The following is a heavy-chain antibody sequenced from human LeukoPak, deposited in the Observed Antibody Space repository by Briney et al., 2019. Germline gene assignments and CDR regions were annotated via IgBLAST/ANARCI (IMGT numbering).Heavy chain of an antibody. D-gene: IGHD6-13*01. V-gene: IGHV4-34*01. CDR3: ARGRYSSSWSNYYYYYGMDV. Sequence: SETLSLTCAAYGGSFSGYYWSWIRQPPGKGLEWIGEINHSGSTNYNPSLKSRVTISVDTPKNQFSLKLSSVTAADTAVYYCARGRYSSSWSNYYYYYGMDVWGQGTTVTVSS. J-gene: IGHJ6*02. CDR1: GGSFSGYY. CDR2: INHSGST.